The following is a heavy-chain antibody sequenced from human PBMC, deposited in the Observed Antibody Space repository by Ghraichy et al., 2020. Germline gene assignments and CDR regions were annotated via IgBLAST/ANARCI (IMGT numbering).Heavy chain of an antibody. V-gene: IGHV3-23*01. CDR2: ISGSGGST. D-gene: IGHD2-15*01. J-gene: IGHJ4*02. Sequence: GESLNISCAASGFTFRSYAMSWVRQAPGKGLEWVSAISGSGGSTYYADSVKGRFTISRDNSKNTLYLQMNSLRAEDTAVYYCAKPPVVVVAATPIDYWGQGTLVTVSS. CDR3: AKPPVVVVAATPIDY. CDR1: GFTFRSYA.